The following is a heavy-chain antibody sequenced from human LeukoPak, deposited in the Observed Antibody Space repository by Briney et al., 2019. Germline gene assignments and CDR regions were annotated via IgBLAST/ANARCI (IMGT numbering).Heavy chain of an antibody. D-gene: IGHD6-13*01. CDR3: AAGFSNHGYIY. V-gene: IGHV1-58*02. CDR1: GLTFRTYA. J-gene: IGHJ4*02. CDR2: TVLGSGDT. Sequence: GASVKVSCKASGLTFRTYAMQWVRQTRGQGLEWIGWTVLGSGDTNYAQSLKERLTITRDMSTSTAYMELSSLRSEDTAMYYCAAGFSNHGYIYWGQGTLVTVSS.